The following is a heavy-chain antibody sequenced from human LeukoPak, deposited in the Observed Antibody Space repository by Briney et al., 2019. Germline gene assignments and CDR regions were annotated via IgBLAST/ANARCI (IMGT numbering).Heavy chain of an antibody. CDR3: ARVKGAQRINFDY. D-gene: IGHD2-15*01. CDR1: GFTFSDYY. CDR2: ISISGTTI. Sequence: GGSLRLSCAASGFTFSDYYMSWIRQAPGKGLEWVSYISISGTTIYYTDSVKGRFTISRDNAKNSLYLQMNSLRAEDTALYYCARVKGAQRINFDYWGQGTLVTASS. V-gene: IGHV3-11*04. J-gene: IGHJ4*02.